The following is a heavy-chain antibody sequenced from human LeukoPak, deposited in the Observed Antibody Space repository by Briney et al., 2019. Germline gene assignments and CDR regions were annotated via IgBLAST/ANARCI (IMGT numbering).Heavy chain of an antibody. V-gene: IGHV3-74*01. CDR3: ARRGGYCSSTSCYADWFDP. CDR2: INSDGSST. J-gene: IGHJ5*02. Sequence: PGGSLRLSCAASGFTFSSYWMHWVRQAPGKGLVWVSRINSDGSSTSYADSVKGRFTISRDNAKNTLYPQMNSLRAEDTAVYYCARRGGYCSSTSCYADWFDPWGQGTLVTVSS. CDR1: GFTFSSYW. D-gene: IGHD2-2*01.